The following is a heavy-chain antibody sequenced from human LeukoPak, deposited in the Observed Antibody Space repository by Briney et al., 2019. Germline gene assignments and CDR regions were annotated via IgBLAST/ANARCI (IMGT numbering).Heavy chain of an antibody. Sequence: GASVKVSCKAPGYTFSSYGISWVRQAPGQGLEWMGWISAYNGNTNYAQKFQGRVTMTRDTSISTAYMELSRLRSDDTAVYYCARASGSYWWFDSWGQGTLVSVSS. J-gene: IGHJ5*01. CDR1: GYTFSSYG. V-gene: IGHV1-18*01. CDR3: ARASGSYWWFDS. CDR2: ISAYNGNT. D-gene: IGHD1-26*01.